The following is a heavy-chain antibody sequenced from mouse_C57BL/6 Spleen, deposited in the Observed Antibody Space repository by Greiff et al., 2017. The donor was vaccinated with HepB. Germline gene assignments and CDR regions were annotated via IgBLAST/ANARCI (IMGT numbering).Heavy chain of an antibody. CDR1: GYSFTSYY. Sequence: VQLVESGPELVKPGASVKISCKASGYSFTSYYIHWVKQRPGQGLEWIGWIYPGSGNTKYNEKFKGKATLTADTSSSTAYMQLSSLTSEDSAVYYCARGNTYYGNFDYWGQGTTLTVSS. J-gene: IGHJ2*01. V-gene: IGHV1-66*01. CDR2: IYPGSGNT. CDR3: ARGNTYYGNFDY. D-gene: IGHD2-10*01.